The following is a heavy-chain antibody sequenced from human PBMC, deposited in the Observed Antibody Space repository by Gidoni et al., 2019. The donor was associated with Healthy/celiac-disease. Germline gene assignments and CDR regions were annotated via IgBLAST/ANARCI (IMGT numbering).Heavy chain of an antibody. J-gene: IGHJ4*02. CDR3: ARYARSYHSGEPIFDY. CDR2: IYYSGST. V-gene: IGHV4-31*03. D-gene: IGHD6-25*01. CDR1: GGSISRGGYY. Sequence: QVQLQESGPGLVKPSQTLSLTCTVSGGSISRGGYYWSWIRQHPGKGLEWIGYIYYSGSTYYNPSLKSRVTISVDTSKNQFSLKLSSVTAADTAVYYCARYARSYHSGEPIFDYWGQGTLVTVSS.